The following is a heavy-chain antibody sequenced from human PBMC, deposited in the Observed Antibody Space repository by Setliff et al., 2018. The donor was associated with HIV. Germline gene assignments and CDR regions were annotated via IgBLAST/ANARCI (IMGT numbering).Heavy chain of an antibody. CDR2: TRSKVYGGTT. V-gene: IGHV3-49*04. D-gene: IGHD5-18*01. CDR1: GFTFGDYD. CDR3: TTLRGYSFGLASYYYYYMDV. J-gene: IGHJ6*03. Sequence: GESLRLSCTASGFTFGDYDMSWVRQAPGKGLEWVGSTRSKVYGGTTEYAASVRGRFTISRDDSKSIAFLLMNSLKTEDTAVYYCTTLRGYSFGLASYYYYYMDVWGKGTTVTVSS.